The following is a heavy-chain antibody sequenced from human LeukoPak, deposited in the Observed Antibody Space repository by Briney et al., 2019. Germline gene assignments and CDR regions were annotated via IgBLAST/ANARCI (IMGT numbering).Heavy chain of an antibody. CDR1: GGSISSSNFY. J-gene: IGHJ4*02. D-gene: IGHD3-10*01. V-gene: IGHV4-39*07. CDR3: AGWAGTGDFDY. Sequence: SETLSLTCTVSGGSISSSNFYWAWIRQPPGKGLEWVGSIYYSGSTYYNPSLKSRVTISVDTSKNHFSLKLSSVTAADTAVYYCAGWAGTGDFDYWGQGTLVTVSS. CDR2: IYYSGST.